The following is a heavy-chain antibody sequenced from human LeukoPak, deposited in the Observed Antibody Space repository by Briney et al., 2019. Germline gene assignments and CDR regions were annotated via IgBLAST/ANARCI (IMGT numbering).Heavy chain of an antibody. CDR2: IIPILGIA. CDR3: ARDAHYDFWSGPDY. CDR1: GGTFSSYA. J-gene: IGHJ4*02. D-gene: IGHD3-3*01. Sequence: SVKVSCKASGGTFSSYAISWVRQAPGQGLEWMGRIIPILGIANYAQKFQGRVTITADKSTSTAYMELSSLRSEDTAVYYCARDAHYDFWSGPDYWGQGTLVTVSS. V-gene: IGHV1-69*04.